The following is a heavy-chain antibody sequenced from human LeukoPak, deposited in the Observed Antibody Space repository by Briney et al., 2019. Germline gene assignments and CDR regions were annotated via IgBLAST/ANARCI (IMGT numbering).Heavy chain of an antibody. V-gene: IGHV3-21*04. D-gene: IGHD1-26*01. CDR3: AKGGRDVGATGRYFDY. Sequence: GGSLRLSCAASGFTFRSYSMNWVRQAPGKGLEWVSSISSSSSYIYYTDSVKGRFTISRDNSKNTLYLQMNSLRAEDTAVYYCAKGGRDVGATGRYFDYWGQGTLVTVSS. CDR2: ISSSSSYI. CDR1: GFTFRSYS. J-gene: IGHJ4*02.